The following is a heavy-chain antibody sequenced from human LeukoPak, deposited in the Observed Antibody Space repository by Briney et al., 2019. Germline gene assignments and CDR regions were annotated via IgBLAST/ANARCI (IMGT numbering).Heavy chain of an antibody. Sequence: GGSLRLSCAASGFTFSSYDMTWVRQAPGRGLEWVSSIRPSGDNTYYGDSVKGRFTISRDNSKNTLYLQMNSLRAEDTAVYYCARDPAYYYYYMDVWGKGTTVTVSS. V-gene: IGHV3-23*01. D-gene: IGHD2-2*01. J-gene: IGHJ6*03. CDR2: IRPSGDNT. CDR1: GFTFSSYD. CDR3: ARDPAYYYYYMDV.